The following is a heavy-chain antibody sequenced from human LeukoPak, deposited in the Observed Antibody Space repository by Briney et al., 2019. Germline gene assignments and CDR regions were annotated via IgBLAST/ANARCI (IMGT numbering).Heavy chain of an antibody. V-gene: IGHV3-30*04. Sequence: QPGGSLRLSCAASGVSFSGYAMHWVRQAPGKALEWVAVISYDGGNKYYADSVKGRFTISRDNSKNTLYMQMNSLRAEDTAVYYCARGGGWYNWGQGTLVTVSS. CDR1: GVSFSGYA. CDR3: ARGGGWYN. D-gene: IGHD6-19*01. CDR2: ISYDGGNK. J-gene: IGHJ4*02.